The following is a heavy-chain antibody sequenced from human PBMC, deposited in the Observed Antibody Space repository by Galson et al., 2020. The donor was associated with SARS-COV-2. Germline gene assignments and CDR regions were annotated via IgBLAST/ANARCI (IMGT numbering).Heavy chain of an antibody. CDR1: GFTFDDYA. D-gene: IGHD6-13*01. CDR3: AKGGIAAAPFDY. CDR2: ISWNSGSI. J-gene: IGHJ4*02. Sequence: GGSLRLSCAASGFTFDDYAMHWVRQAPGKGLEWVSGISWNSGSIGYADSVKGRFTISRDNAKNSLYLQMNSLRAEDTALYYCAKGGIAAAPFDYWGQGTLVTVSS. V-gene: IGHV3-9*01.